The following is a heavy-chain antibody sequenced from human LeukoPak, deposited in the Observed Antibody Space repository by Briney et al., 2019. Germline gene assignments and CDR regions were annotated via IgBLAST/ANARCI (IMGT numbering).Heavy chain of an antibody. Sequence: SETLSLTCTVSGGSISSSSYYWGWIRQPPGKGLEWIGSIYYSGSTYYNPSLKSRVTISVDTSKNQFSLKLSSVTAADTAVYYCARDRHDSTYYYDSSGYSSFDYWGQGTLVTVSS. CDR1: GGSISSSSYY. J-gene: IGHJ4*02. CDR2: IYYSGST. D-gene: IGHD3-22*01. V-gene: IGHV4-39*07. CDR3: ARDRHDSTYYYDSSGYSSFDY.